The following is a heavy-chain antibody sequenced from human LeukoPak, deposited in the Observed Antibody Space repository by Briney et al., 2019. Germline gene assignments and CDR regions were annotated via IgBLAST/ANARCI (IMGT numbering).Heavy chain of an antibody. J-gene: IGHJ5*02. Sequence: SETLSLTCTVSGGSISSYYWSWIRQPPGKGLEWIGYIYYSGSTNYNPSLKSRVTISVDTSKNQFSLKLSSVTAADTAVHYCARDIPARWGTVTGFDPWGQGTLVTVSS. CDR2: IYYSGST. V-gene: IGHV4-59*01. CDR1: GGSISSYY. D-gene: IGHD4-17*01. CDR3: ARDIPARWGTVTGFDP.